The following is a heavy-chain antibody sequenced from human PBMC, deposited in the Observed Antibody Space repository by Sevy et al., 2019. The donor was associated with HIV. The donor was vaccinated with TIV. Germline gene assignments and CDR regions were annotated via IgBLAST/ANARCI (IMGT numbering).Heavy chain of an antibody. Sequence: GGSLRLSCAASGFTFSRYWMSWVRQAPVKGLEWVANIKQDGSEKYYVDSVKGRFTISRDNAKNSLYLQMNSLRADDTAVYYCARVKDDSSGYRFDYWGQGTLVTVSS. CDR2: IKQDGSEK. V-gene: IGHV3-7*01. CDR1: GFTFSRYW. J-gene: IGHJ4*02. CDR3: ARVKDDSSGYRFDY. D-gene: IGHD3-22*01.